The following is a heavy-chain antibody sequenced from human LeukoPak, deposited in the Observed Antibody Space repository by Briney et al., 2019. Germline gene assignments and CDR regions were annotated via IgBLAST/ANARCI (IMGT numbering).Heavy chain of an antibody. CDR3: ARGYLRGGPDYYDSSGDAFDT. CDR1: GGSTSSYY. V-gene: IGHV4-59*01. D-gene: IGHD3-22*01. J-gene: IGHJ3*02. CDR2: IYYSGST. Sequence: PSETLSLTCTVSGGSTSSYYWSWIRQPPGKGLEWIGYIYYSGSTNYNPSLKSRVTISVDPSKNQFSLKLSSVTAADTAVYYCARGYLRGGPDYYDSSGDAFDTWGQGTMVTASS.